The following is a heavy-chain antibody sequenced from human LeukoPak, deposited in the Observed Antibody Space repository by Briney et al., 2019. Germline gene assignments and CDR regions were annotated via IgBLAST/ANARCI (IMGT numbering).Heavy chain of an antibody. J-gene: IGHJ5*02. CDR3: ARRATVTTFDWFDP. D-gene: IGHD4-17*01. Sequence: GESLKISCKGSGYSFTSCWIGWVRQMPGKGLEWMGIIYPGDSDTRYSPSFQGKVTISADKSISTAYLQWSSLKASDTAMYYCARRATVTTFDWFDPWGQGTLVTVSS. CDR1: GYSFTSCW. CDR2: IYPGDSDT. V-gene: IGHV5-51*01.